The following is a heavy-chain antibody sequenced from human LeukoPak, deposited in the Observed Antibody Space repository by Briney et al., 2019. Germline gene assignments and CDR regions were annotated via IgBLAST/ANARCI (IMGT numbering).Heavy chain of an antibody. CDR2: IYHSAST. D-gene: IGHD6-13*01. CDR1: GGSISSSNW. Sequence: PSETLSLTCAVSGGSISSSNWWSCVRQPPGKGLEWIGEIYHSASTNYNPSLKSRVTISVDKSKNQFSLKLSAVTAADTAVYCCARGQEGVAAAGPSGIGDAFDIWGQGTMVTVSS. J-gene: IGHJ3*02. CDR3: ARGQEGVAAAGPSGIGDAFDI. V-gene: IGHV4-4*01.